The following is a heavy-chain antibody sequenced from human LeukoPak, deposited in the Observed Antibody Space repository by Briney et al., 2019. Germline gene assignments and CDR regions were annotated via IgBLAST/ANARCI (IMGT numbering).Heavy chain of an antibody. CDR1: RFTFDTFA. CDR3: AKHDSSGYCSRILGAFDL. V-gene: IGHV3-23*01. D-gene: IGHD3-22*01. Sequence: GGSLRLSCAASRFTFDTFAMSWVRQAPGKGLEWVSAIGGSGGSTYYADSVKGRFTISRDNSKNTLYLQMNSLRAEDTAVYYCAKHDSSGYCSRILGAFDLWGQGTMVTVSS. CDR2: IGGSGGST. J-gene: IGHJ3*01.